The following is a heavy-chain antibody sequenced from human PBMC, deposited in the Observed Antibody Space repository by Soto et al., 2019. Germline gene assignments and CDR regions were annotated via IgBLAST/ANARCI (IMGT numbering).Heavy chain of an antibody. V-gene: IGHV1-2*02. CDR3: ARGPGYYGSGIKASSNDWFDP. CDR1: GYTFTGYY. Sequence: ASVKVSCKASGYTFTGYYMHWVRQAPGQGLEWMGWINPNSGGTNYAQKFQGRATMTRDTSISTAYMELSRLRSDDTAVYYCARGPGYYGSGIKASSNDWFDPWGQGTLVTVSS. D-gene: IGHD3-10*01. CDR2: INPNSGGT. J-gene: IGHJ5*02.